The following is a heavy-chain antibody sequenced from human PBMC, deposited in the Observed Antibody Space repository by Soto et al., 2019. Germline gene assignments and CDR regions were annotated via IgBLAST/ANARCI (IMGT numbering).Heavy chain of an antibody. V-gene: IGHV3-30-3*01. CDR2: MSFDESNE. J-gene: IGHJ6*02. D-gene: IGHD4-4*01. CDR1: GFTFRNYA. Sequence: QVQLVESGGGVVQPGTSLTLSCGASGFTFRNYAMHWVRQAPGKGLEWVAFMSFDESNEYYSDSVKGRFTISRVNSRNMLYLLMTSLRAEDTAVYYCARGLYSHDYLYRYGVDVWGQGTTVTVSS. CDR3: ARGLYSHDYLYRYGVDV.